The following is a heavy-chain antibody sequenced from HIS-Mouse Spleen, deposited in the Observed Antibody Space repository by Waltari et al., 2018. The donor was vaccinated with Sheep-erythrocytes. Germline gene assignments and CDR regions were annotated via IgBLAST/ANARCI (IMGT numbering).Heavy chain of an antibody. CDR1: GFTFSSYG. Sequence: QVQLVESGGGVVQPGRSLRLSCAASGFTFSSYGMPWVRQARGKGLEWVGGIAYDGSNKNYADSVKGRFTISRDNSKNTRYLQMNSLRAEDTAVYYCAKEGSSGWYYYYYYGMDVWGQGTTVTVSS. V-gene: IGHV3-30*18. CDR2: IAYDGSNK. J-gene: IGHJ6*02. CDR3: AKEGSSGWYYYYYYGMDV. D-gene: IGHD6-19*01.